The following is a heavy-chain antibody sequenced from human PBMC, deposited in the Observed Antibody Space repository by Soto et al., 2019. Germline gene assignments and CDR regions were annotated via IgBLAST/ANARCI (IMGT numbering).Heavy chain of an antibody. CDR3: ARGSVTGTTFYYYYYMDV. D-gene: IGHD1-7*01. Sequence: ASVKVSCKASGYTFTGDDIDWVRQATGQGLEWIGWVNPNSGGTNYAQKFQGWVTMTRDTSISTAYMELSRLRSDDTAVYYCARGSVTGTTFYYYYYMDVWGKGTTVTVSS. CDR1: GYTFTGDD. J-gene: IGHJ6*03. V-gene: IGHV1-2*04. CDR2: VNPNSGGT.